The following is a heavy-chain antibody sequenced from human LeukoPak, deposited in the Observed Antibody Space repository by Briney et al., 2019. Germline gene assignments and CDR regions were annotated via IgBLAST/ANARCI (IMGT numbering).Heavy chain of an antibody. D-gene: IGHD2-21*01. J-gene: IGHJ4*02. Sequence: SETLSLTCAVSGGSISSNNWWSWVRPPPGKGLEWIGDIYQSGSTNYNPSLKSRVTISVDKSQNYLSLKLTSVIAADTAVYYCARETQYCGGASCLIDSWGQGPLVTVSS. CDR2: IYQSGST. CDR3: ARETQYCGGASCLIDS. CDR1: GGSISSNNW. V-gene: IGHV4-4*02.